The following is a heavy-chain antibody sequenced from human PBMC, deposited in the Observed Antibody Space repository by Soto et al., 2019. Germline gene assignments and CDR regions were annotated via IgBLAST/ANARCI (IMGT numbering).Heavy chain of an antibody. CDR1: GVTFITYK. Sequence: GGSLRLSCAASGVTFITYKMNLVRLAPGKGLEWVSYISSSSSTIYYADSVKGRFTISRDNAKNSLYLQMNSLRDEDTAVYYCARDAYDYDDTSGYYRHWGQGTLVTVSS. CDR2: ISSSSSTI. J-gene: IGHJ4*02. V-gene: IGHV3-48*02. D-gene: IGHD3-22*01. CDR3: ARDAYDYDDTSGYYRH.